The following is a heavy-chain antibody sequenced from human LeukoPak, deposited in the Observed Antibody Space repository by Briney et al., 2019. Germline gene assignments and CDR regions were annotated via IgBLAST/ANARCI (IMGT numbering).Heavy chain of an antibody. Sequence: SVKVSCKASGGTFSSYAISWVRQAPGQGLEWMGGIIPIFGTANYAQKFQGRVTITTDESTSAAYMELSSLRSEDTAVYYCARVGIGAARPVAYFDYWGQGTLVTVSS. D-gene: IGHD6-6*01. CDR2: IIPIFGTA. V-gene: IGHV1-69*05. CDR1: GGTFSSYA. J-gene: IGHJ4*02. CDR3: ARVGIGAARPVAYFDY.